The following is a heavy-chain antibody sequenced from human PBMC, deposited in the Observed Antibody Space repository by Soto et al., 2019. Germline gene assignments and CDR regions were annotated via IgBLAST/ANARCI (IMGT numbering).Heavy chain of an antibody. J-gene: IGHJ4*02. CDR3: XXXXDXWFGEXLN. Sequence: ESGGGVVQPGRSLRLSCAASGFTFSSYGMHWVRQAPGKGLEWVAVIWFDGSTKYYADSVKGRFTISRDNSKNTLYLQMNSLRAEDTXXXXXXXXXDXWFGEXLNWGQGTLVT. V-gene: IGHV3-33*01. D-gene: IGHD3-10*01. CDR1: GFTFSSYG. CDR2: IWFDGSTK.